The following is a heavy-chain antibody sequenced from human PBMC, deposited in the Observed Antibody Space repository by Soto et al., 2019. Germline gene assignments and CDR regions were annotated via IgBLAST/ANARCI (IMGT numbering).Heavy chain of an antibody. D-gene: IGHD3-10*01. CDR1: GYTFPSYD. J-gene: IGHJ5*02. V-gene: IGHV1-8*01. Sequence: QVQLVQSGAEVKKPGASVKVSCKASGYTFPSYDINWVRQATGQGLEWMGWMNPNSGNTGYAQKFLGRVPMTSNTSTSTAYMELISLRSEDTAVDYCAREHYGNSAWFDPWGQGTLVTVSS. CDR2: MNPNSGNT. CDR3: AREHYGNSAWFDP.